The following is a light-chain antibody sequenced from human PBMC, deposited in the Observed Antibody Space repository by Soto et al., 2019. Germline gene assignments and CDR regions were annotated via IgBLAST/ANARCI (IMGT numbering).Light chain of an antibody. Sequence: IVVRQCALSLPGAAGERACISCRSSQSLLHSNGYNYLDWYQQKPGQAPRLLIYGASTRATGIPARFSGSGSGTEFTLPIRRLQSAAFAVYYCQPYNNWPPFTFGQGTRLEIK. V-gene: IGKV3-15*01. J-gene: IGKJ5*01. CDR1: QSLLHSNGYNY. CDR2: GAS. CDR3: QPYNNWPPFT.